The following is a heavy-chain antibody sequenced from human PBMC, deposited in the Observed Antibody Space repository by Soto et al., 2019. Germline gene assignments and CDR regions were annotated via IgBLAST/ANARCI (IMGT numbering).Heavy chain of an antibody. CDR3: ASPGYDSSGYTLYYYYYGMDV. V-gene: IGHV3-23*01. J-gene: IGHJ6*02. CDR1: GFTFSSYA. D-gene: IGHD3-22*01. CDR2: ISGSGGST. Sequence: GGSLRLSCAASGFTFSSYAMSWVRQAPGKGLEWVSAISGSGGSTYYADSVKGRFTISRDNSKNTLYLQMNSLRAEDTAVYYCASPGYDSSGYTLYYYYYGMDVWGQGTTVTVSS.